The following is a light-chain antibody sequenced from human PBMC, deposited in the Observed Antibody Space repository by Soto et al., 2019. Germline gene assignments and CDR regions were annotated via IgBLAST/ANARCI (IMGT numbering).Light chain of an antibody. CDR1: QSISSY. J-gene: IGKJ4*01. CDR3: QKYNSAPLT. CDR2: AAS. V-gene: IGKV1-27*01. Sequence: DIQMTQSPSSLSASVGDRVTITCRASQSISSYLAWYHQKPGKVPKLLIYAASTLQSGVPSRFSGSGSGTDFTLTISSLQPEDVATYYCQKYNSAPLTFGGGTKVDIK.